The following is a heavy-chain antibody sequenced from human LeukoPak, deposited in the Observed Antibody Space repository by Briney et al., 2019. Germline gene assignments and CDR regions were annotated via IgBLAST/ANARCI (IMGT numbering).Heavy chain of an antibody. J-gene: IGHJ4*02. D-gene: IGHD2-15*01. V-gene: IGHV5-51*01. CDR2: IYPGDSDT. CDR3: ARRRAGYCSGGSCQYYFDY. CDR1: GYSFTTYW. Sequence: GELLKISCKGSGYSFTTYWIGWVRQMPGKGLEWMGIIYPGDSDTRYSPSFQGQVTISADKSISTAYLQWSSLKASDTAMYYCARRRAGYCSGGSCQYYFDYWGQGTLVTVSS.